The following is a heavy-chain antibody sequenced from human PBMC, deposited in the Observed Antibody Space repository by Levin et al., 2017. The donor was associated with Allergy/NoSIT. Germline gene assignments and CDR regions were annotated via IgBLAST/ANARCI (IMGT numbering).Heavy chain of an antibody. CDR2: INHSGST. J-gene: IGHJ5*02. CDR1: GGSFSGYY. D-gene: IGHD2-2*01. Sequence: SETLSLTCAVYGGSFSGYYWSWIRQPPGKGLEWIGEINHSGSTNYNPSLKSRVTISVDTSKNQFSLKLSSVTAADTAVYYCARGYPIVVVPAANWFDPWGQGTLVTVSS. CDR3: ARGYPIVVVPAANWFDP. V-gene: IGHV4-34*01.